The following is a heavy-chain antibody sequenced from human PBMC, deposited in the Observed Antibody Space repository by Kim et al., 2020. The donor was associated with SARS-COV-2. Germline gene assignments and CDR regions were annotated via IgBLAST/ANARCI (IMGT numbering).Heavy chain of an antibody. CDR2: INPNSGGT. CDR3: ARAGRMTMVRGAPPPGYGMAV. V-gene: IGHV1-2*04. CDR1: GYTFTGYY. D-gene: IGHD3-10*01. Sequence: ASVKVSCKASGYTFTGYYMHWVRQAPGQGLEWMGWINPNSGGTNSAQKFQGWVTMTRDTSISTAYMELSRLRSDDTAVYYYARAGRMTMVRGAPPPGYGMAVWGQGATVT. J-gene: IGHJ6*02.